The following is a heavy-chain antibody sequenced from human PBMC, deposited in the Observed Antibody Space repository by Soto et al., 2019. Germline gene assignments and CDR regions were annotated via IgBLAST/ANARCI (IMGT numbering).Heavy chain of an antibody. Sequence: GESLKISCNGSGYIFTSYWISWVRQMPGKGLEWMGRIDPSDSYTNYSPSFQGHVTISADKSISTAYLQWSSLKASDTAMYYCARTVDSSGWYTGDAFDIWGQGTMVTVSS. V-gene: IGHV5-10-1*01. CDR1: GYIFTSYW. J-gene: IGHJ3*02. D-gene: IGHD6-19*01. CDR2: IDPSDSYT. CDR3: ARTVDSSGWYTGDAFDI.